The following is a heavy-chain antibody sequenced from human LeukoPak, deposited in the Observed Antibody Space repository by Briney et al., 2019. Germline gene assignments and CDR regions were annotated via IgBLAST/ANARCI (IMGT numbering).Heavy chain of an antibody. D-gene: IGHD5-18*01. CDR3: ARAMDTAMVTCAFDI. CDR1: GGSISSSSYY. V-gene: IGHV4-39*07. CDR2: IYYSGST. J-gene: IGHJ3*02. Sequence: SETLSLTCTVSGGSISSSSYYWGWIRQPPGKGLEWIGSIYYSGSTYYNPSLKSRVTISVDTSKNQFSLKLSSVTAADTAVYYCARAMDTAMVTCAFDIWGQGTMVTVSS.